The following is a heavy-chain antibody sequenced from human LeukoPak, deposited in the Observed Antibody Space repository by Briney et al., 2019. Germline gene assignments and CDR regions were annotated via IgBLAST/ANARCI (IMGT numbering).Heavy chain of an antibody. CDR1: GFTFSSYA. CDR2: ISGSGGST. J-gene: IGHJ5*02. V-gene: IGHV3-23*01. D-gene: IGHD2-15*01. Sequence: GGSLRLSCAASGFTFSSYAMSWVRQAPGKGLEWVSAISGSGGSTYYADSVKGRFTISRDNSKNTLYLQMNSLRAEDTAVYYCAREGLYCSGGSCYSVPNWFDPWGQGTLVTVSS. CDR3: AREGLYCSGGSCYSVPNWFDP.